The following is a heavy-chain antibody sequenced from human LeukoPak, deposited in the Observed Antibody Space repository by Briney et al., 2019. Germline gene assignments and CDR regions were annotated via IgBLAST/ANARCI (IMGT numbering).Heavy chain of an antibody. V-gene: IGHV3-20*04. CDR1: GFTFDDHA. Sequence: PGGSLRLSCEVSGFTFDDHAINWVRQAPGKGLEWVANINWNGGSTGYGDSVKGRFTISRDNTKNSVFLQMHSLRGDDTALYYCARDMLLEDAFDIWAKGQWSSSLQ. D-gene: IGHD3-10*02. J-gene: IGHJ3*02. CDR2: INWNGGST. CDR3: ARDMLLEDAFDI.